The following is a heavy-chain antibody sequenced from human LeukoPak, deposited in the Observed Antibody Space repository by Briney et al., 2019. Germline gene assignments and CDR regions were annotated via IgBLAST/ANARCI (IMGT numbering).Heavy chain of an antibody. Sequence: GGSLRLSCAASGFTFSDHAMIWVRRAPGKGLEWVSSISGSGSSTYYADSVKGRFTISRDNSKNTLYLQMNSLRAEDTAVYYCARDRGSSSSEGAFDIWGQGTMVTVSS. CDR2: ISGSGSST. D-gene: IGHD6-6*01. V-gene: IGHV3-23*01. J-gene: IGHJ3*02. CDR3: ARDRGSSSSEGAFDI. CDR1: GFTFSDHA.